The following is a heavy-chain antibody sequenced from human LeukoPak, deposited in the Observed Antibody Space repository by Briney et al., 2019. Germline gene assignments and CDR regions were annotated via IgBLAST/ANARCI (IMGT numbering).Heavy chain of an antibody. CDR1: GGTFSSYA. Sequence: ASVKVSCKASGGTFSSYAISWVRQAPGQGLEWMGWINPNSGGTNYAQKFQGRVTMTRDTSISTAYMELSRLRSDDTAVYYCARGWYSSSSSFDYWGQGTLVTVSS. V-gene: IGHV1-2*02. D-gene: IGHD6-6*01. CDR3: ARGWYSSSSSFDY. J-gene: IGHJ4*02. CDR2: INPNSGGT.